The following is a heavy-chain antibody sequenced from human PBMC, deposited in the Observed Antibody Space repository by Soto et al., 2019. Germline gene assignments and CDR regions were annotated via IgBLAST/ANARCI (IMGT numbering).Heavy chain of an antibody. CDR2: ISYSGST. J-gene: IGHJ6*03. CDR1: GGSISSSSSS. CDR3: ARTYVTDVVVVPASKDYMDV. Sequence: QLQLQESGPGLVKPSETLSLTCTVSGGSISSSSSSWGWIRQPPGKGLEWLGIISYSGSTYYSPSLKTGVIISVDASKNLFSLKLSSVTAADTAVYYCARTYVTDVVVVPASKDYMDVWGKGTTVTVSS. D-gene: IGHD2-2*01. V-gene: IGHV4-39*02.